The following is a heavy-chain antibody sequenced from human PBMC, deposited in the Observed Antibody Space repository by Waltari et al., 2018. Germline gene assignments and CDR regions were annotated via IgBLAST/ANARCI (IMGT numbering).Heavy chain of an antibody. D-gene: IGHD6-13*01. J-gene: IGHJ4*02. V-gene: IGHV4-34*01. Sequence: QVQLQQWGAGLLKPSETLSLTCAVYGGSFSGYYWSWIRQPPGKGLEWIGEINHSGSTNYNPSLKSRVTISVDTSKNQFSLKLSSVTAADTAVYYCATQAAAYYFDYWGQGTLVTVSS. CDR2: INHSGST. CDR3: ATQAAAYYFDY. CDR1: GGSFSGYY.